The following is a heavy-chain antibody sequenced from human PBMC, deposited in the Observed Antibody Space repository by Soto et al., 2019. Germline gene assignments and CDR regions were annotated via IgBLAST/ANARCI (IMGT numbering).Heavy chain of an antibody. CDR2: IYYTGST. CDR3: AREVISEDGRDWFDP. J-gene: IGHJ5*02. V-gene: IGHV4-61*01. D-gene: IGHD6-19*01. CDR1: GGSVTSGKSY. Sequence: SETLSLTCSVSGGSVTSGKSYWSWLWQPPGKGLEWIGYIYYTGSTNYNPSFRSRVTMSLDTSKNQFSLKLSSVTAADTAVYYCAREVISEDGRDWFDPWGQGTLVTVSS.